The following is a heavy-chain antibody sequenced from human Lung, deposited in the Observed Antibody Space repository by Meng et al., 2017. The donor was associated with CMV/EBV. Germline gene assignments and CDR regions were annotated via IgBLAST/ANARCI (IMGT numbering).Heavy chain of an antibody. Sequence: GESXKISRAASGFAFRNFGIHWVRQAPGKGLEWVAFIRPDGTDKYYGDSVTARFTISRDDSKNTLFLQMNSLRPDDTAMYYCAKDLGTSSRSYWGQGTLVTVSS. CDR2: IRPDGTDK. J-gene: IGHJ4*02. D-gene: IGHD6-6*01. V-gene: IGHV3-30*02. CDR3: AKDLGTSSRSY. CDR1: GFAFRNFG.